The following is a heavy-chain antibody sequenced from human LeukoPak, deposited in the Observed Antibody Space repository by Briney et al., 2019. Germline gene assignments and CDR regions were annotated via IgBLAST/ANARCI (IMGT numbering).Heavy chain of an antibody. CDR3: ARDNLSVCSSTSCYGVVDY. Sequence: GGSLRLSCAASGFTFSSYSMNWVRQAPGKGLEWISYISSSGDVKYHTDSVKGRFTISRDNAKNSLYLQMNSLRAEDTAVYYCARDNLSVCSSTSCYGVVDYWGQGTLVTVSS. CDR1: GFTFSSYS. V-gene: IGHV3-48*04. J-gene: IGHJ4*02. D-gene: IGHD2-2*01. CDR2: ISSSGDVK.